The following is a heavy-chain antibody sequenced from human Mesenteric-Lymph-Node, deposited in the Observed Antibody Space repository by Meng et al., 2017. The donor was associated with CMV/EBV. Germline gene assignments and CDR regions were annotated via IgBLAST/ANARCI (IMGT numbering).Heavy chain of an antibody. D-gene: IGHD3-3*01. V-gene: IGHV3-74*03. Sequence: GGSLRLSCAASGFTFSSYWMHWVRQAPGKGLVWVSRINTDGSTTTGADSVKGRFTISRDNAKSTLYLQMNSLRVEDTAVYYCARDADSTYYGGRLDPWGQGTLVTVSS. CDR2: INTDGSTT. CDR3: ARDADSTYYGGRLDP. J-gene: IGHJ5*02. CDR1: GFTFSSYW.